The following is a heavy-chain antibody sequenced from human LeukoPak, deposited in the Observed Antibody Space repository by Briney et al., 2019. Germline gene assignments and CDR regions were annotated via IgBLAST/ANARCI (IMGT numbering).Heavy chain of an antibody. D-gene: IGHD3-9*01. CDR3: ARAHGGEYDILTGYDDY. CDR1: GYTFTSDD. CDR2: ISAYNGNT. V-gene: IGHV1-18*04. Sequence: ASVTVSCKASGYTFTSDDISWGRQAPGQRVEWMGWISAYNGNTNYAQKLQSRVTMTTDTSTSTAYMELRSLRSDDTAVYYCARAHGGEYDILTGYDDYWGQGTLVTVSS. J-gene: IGHJ4*02.